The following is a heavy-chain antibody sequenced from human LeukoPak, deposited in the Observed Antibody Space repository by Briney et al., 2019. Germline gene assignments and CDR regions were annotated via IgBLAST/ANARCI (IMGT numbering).Heavy chain of an antibody. CDR1: GFTFSSYG. Sequence: GGSLRLSCAASGFTFSSYGMHWVRQAPGKGLEWVAFIRYDGSNKYYADSVKGRFTISRDNSKNTLYLQMNSLRAEDTAVYHCVNSGYDGYYYYYYMDVWGKGTTVAISS. CDR3: VNSGYDGYYYYYYMDV. J-gene: IGHJ6*03. CDR2: IRYDGSNK. D-gene: IGHD5-12*01. V-gene: IGHV3-30*02.